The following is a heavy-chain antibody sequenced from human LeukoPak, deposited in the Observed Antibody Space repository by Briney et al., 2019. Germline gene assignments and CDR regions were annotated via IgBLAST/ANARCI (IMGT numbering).Heavy chain of an antibody. Sequence: ASVKVSCKASGGTFSSYAISWVRQAPAQGLEWMGWINSNSGGTNYAQKFQGRGTMTRDTSISTAYMELSRLRSEDTAVYCCARAGYDSSGYFEGFLDYWGQGTLVTVSS. CDR3: ARAGYDSSGYFEGFLDY. V-gene: IGHV1-2*02. J-gene: IGHJ4*02. CDR2: INSNSGGT. CDR1: GGTFSSYA. D-gene: IGHD3-22*01.